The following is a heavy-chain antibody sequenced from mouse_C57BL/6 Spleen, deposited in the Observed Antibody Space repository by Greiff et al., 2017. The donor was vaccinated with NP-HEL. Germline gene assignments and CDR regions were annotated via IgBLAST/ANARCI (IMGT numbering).Heavy chain of an antibody. CDR2: ISYDGSN. D-gene: IGHD1-1*01. Sequence: EVKLLESGPGLVKPSQSLSLTCSVTGYSITSGYYWNWIRQFPGNKLEWMGYISYDGSNNYNPSLKNRISITRDTSKNQFFLKLNSVTTEDTATYYCARGGYYGSSYDYWYFDVCGTGTTVTVSS. J-gene: IGHJ1*03. CDR3: ARGGYYGSSYDYWYFDV. CDR1: GYSITSGYY. V-gene: IGHV3-6*01.